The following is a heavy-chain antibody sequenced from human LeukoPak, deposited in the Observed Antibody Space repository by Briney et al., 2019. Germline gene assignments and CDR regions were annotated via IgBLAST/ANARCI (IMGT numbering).Heavy chain of an antibody. CDR2: IWYDGSNK. Sequence: GGSLRLSCAASGFTFSSYGMHWVRQAPGKGLEWVAVIWYDGSNKYYADSVKGRFTISRDNSKNTLYLQMNSLRAEDTAVYYCARDLGTAMGYFDYWGQGTLVIVSS. J-gene: IGHJ4*02. CDR1: GFTFSSYG. CDR3: ARDLGTAMGYFDY. D-gene: IGHD5-18*01. V-gene: IGHV3-33*01.